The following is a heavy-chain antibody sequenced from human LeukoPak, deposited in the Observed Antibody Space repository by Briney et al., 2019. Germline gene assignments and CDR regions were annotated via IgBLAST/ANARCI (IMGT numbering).Heavy chain of an antibody. CDR2: INHSGST. V-gene: IGHV4-34*01. Sequence: SETLSLTCAVYGGSFSGYYWSWIRQPPGKGLEWIGEINHSGSTNYNPSLKSRVTISVDTSKNQFSLKLSSVTAADTAVYYCARDLGGIYFDYWGQGTLVTVSS. D-gene: IGHD1-26*01. J-gene: IGHJ4*02. CDR1: GGSFSGYY. CDR3: ARDLGGIYFDY.